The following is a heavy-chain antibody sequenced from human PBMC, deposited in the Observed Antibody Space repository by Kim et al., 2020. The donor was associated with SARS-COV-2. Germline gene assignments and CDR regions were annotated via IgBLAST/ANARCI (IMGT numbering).Heavy chain of an antibody. CDR1: GFTFSSYA. Sequence: GGSLRLSCAASGFTFSSYAMSWVRQAPGKGLEWVSAISGSGGSTYYADSVKGRFTISRDNSKNTLYLQMNSLRAEDTAVYYCAKDSLAGYNFGGDYWGQGTLVTVSS. V-gene: IGHV3-23*01. CDR3: AKDSLAGYNFGGDY. D-gene: IGHD5-12*01. J-gene: IGHJ4*02. CDR2: ISGSGGST.